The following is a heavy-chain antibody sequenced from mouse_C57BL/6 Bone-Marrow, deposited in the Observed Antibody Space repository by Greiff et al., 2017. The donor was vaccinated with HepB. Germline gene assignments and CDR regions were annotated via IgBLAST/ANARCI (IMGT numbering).Heavy chain of an antibody. Sequence: VQLQQSGAELVRPGASVKLSCTASGFNIKDDYMHWVKQRPEQGLEWIGWIDPENGDTEYASKFQGKATITADTSSNTAYLQLSSLTSEDTAVYYCTTPDYAMDYWGQGTSVTVSA. V-gene: IGHV14-4*01. CDR3: TTPDYAMDY. J-gene: IGHJ4*01. CDR1: GFNIKDDY. CDR2: IDPENGDT.